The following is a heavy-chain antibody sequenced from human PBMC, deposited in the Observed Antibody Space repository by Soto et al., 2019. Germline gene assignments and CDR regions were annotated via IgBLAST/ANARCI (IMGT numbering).Heavy chain of an antibody. CDR2: INHSGST. Sequence: KSSETLSLICAVYGGSFSGYYWSWIRQPPGKGLEWIGEINHSGSTNYNPSLKSRVTTSVDTSKNQFSLKLSSVTAADTAVYYCASPIDDYGDYVFDYWGQGXRVTVYS. CDR1: GGSFSGYY. D-gene: IGHD4-17*01. CDR3: ASPIDDYGDYVFDY. V-gene: IGHV4-34*01. J-gene: IGHJ4*02.